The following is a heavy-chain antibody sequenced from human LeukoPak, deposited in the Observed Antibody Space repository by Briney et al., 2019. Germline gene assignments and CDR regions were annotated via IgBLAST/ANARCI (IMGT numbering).Heavy chain of an antibody. J-gene: IGHJ5*02. CDR2: INANSGGT. CDR3: ARVEGWFGELKPP. V-gene: IGHV1-2*02. D-gene: IGHD3-10*01. CDR1: GYTFTGYY. Sequence: WASVKVSCTASGYTFTGYYMRWVRQAPGQGLEWMGWINANSGGTNYAQKLQGRVTMTRDTSISTAYMELSRLRSDDTAVYYCARVEGWFGELKPPWGQGTLVTVSS.